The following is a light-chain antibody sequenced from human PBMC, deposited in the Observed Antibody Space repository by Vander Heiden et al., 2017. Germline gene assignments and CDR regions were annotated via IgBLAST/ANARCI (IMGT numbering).Light chain of an antibody. CDR3: QQYNNWPGT. CDR1: QSVGSN. CDR2: GSS. Sequence: EKMMTQSPATLSVSPGERATLSCRARQSVGSNLAWYQQKPGQAPRLLIYGSSTRATGIPARFSDSGSGTEFTLTISSLQSEDFAVYYCQQYNNWPGTFGQGTKVEIK. J-gene: IGKJ1*01. V-gene: IGKV3-15*01.